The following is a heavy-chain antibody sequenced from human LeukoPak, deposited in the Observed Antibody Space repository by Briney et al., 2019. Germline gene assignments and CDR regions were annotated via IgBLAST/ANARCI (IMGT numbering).Heavy chain of an antibody. CDR2: LYYSGST. CDR1: GGSISSYY. V-gene: IGHV4-59*01. J-gene: IGHJ4*02. CDR3: ASSSWYRTFDY. Sequence: SETLSLTCTVSGGSISSYYWSWIRQPPGKGLEWIGYLYYSGSTNYNPSLKSRVTISVDTSKNQFSLKLSSVTAADTAVYYCASSSWYRTFDYWGQGTLVTVSS. D-gene: IGHD6-13*01.